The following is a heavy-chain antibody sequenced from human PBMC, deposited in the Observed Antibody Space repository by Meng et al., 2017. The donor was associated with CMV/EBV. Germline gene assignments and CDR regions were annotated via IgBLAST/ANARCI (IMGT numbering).Heavy chain of an antibody. CDR2: ISWHSGSI. CDR3: AKGIVVGGVLHFDS. Sequence: SCAVSGFNFGEYAMHWVRQVSGKGLEWVSGISWHSGSIDYADSVKGRFTISRDNAKNSPYLQMNSLRAEDTALYYCAKGIVVGGVLHFDSWGQGTLVTVSS. CDR1: GFNFGEYA. V-gene: IGHV3-9*01. D-gene: IGHD3-16*01. J-gene: IGHJ4*02.